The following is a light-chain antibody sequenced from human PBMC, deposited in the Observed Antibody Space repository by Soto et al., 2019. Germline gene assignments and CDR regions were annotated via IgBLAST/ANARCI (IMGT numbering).Light chain of an antibody. CDR3: SAYAGSNILV. J-gene: IGLJ2*01. Sequence: QSALTQPPSASGSPGQSVTISCTGTSSDVGGYNFVSWYQQHPGNAPKFIIYDVSKRPSGVPDRFSGSKSGNTASLTVSGLQAEDEADYYCSAYAGSNILVFGGGTKLTVL. V-gene: IGLV2-8*01. CDR1: SSDVGGYNF. CDR2: DVS.